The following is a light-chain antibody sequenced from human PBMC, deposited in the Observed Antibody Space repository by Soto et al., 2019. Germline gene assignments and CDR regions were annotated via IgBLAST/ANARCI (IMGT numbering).Light chain of an antibody. CDR3: QQYNNWLRT. V-gene: IGKV3-15*01. CDR2: GAS. Sequence: EIVMTQSPATLSVSPGERATLSCRARQNVSSNLAWYQQKPGQAPRLLIYGASTRATGIPARFSGSGSGTEFTLTISILQSEDFAVYYCQQYNNWLRTFGQGTKVEIK. J-gene: IGKJ1*01. CDR1: QNVSSN.